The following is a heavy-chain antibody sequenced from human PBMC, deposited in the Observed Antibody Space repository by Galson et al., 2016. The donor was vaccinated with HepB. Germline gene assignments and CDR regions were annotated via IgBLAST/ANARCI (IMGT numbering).Heavy chain of an antibody. V-gene: IGHV4-39*07. CDR1: GGSISSSSYY. J-gene: IGHJ4*02. CDR3: AKDAGSHPGF. CDR2: IYYSGST. D-gene: IGHD1-26*01. Sequence: ETLSLTCTVSGGSISSSSYYWGWIRQPPGKGLEWIGSIYYSGSTYYNPSLKSRVTISVDTSKNQFSLTLTSVTAADTAVYYCAKDAGSHPGFWGQGTLVTV.